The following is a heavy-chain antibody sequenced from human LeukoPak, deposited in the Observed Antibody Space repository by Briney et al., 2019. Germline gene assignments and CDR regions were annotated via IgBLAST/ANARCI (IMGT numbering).Heavy chain of an antibody. CDR2: IIPIFGTA. D-gene: IGHD3-22*01. J-gene: IGHJ4*02. CDR3: ARVYISESSQTYYYDSSGYFDY. Sequence: GASVKVSCKASGGTFSSYAISWVRQAPGQGLEWMGGIIPIFGTANYAQKFQGRVTITADESTSTAYMELSSLRSEDTAVYYCARVYISESSQTYYYDSSGYFDYWGQGTLVTVSS. CDR1: GGTFSSYA. V-gene: IGHV1-69*13.